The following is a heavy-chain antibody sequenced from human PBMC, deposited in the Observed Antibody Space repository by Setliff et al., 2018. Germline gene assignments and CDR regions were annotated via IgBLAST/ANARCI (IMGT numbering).Heavy chain of an antibody. V-gene: IGHV3-49*04. CDR1: GFTFGDYT. Sequence: GGSLRLSCTASGFTFGDYTVNWVRQAPGKGLEWLGFIRSKAYGGTTEYAASVKGRFTISRDDSKSIAYLQMNSLKTEDTAVYYCVHNADFIGTFNTWGQGTMVTVSS. J-gene: IGHJ3*01. CDR2: IRSKAYGGTT. D-gene: IGHD2-8*01. CDR3: VHNADFIGTFNT.